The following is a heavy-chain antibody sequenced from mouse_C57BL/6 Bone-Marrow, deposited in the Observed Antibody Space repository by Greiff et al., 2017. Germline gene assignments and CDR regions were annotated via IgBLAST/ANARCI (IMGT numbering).Heavy chain of an antibody. CDR2: IYPGSGST. V-gene: IGHV1-55*01. CDR1: GYTFTSYW. Sequence: QVQLQQPGAELVKPGASVKMSCKASGYTFTSYWITWVKQRPGQGLEWIGDIYPGSGSTNYNEKFKNKATLTVDTSSSTAYMQLSSLTSEDSAVYYCARKSQPVVPWFAYWGQGTLVTVSA. J-gene: IGHJ3*01. CDR3: ARKSQPVVPWFAY.